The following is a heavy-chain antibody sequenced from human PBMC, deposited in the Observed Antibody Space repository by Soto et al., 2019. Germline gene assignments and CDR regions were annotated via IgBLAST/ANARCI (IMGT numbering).Heavy chain of an antibody. V-gene: IGHV4-30-4*01. CDR2: IYYSGST. D-gene: IGHD5-18*01. J-gene: IGHJ4*02. Sequence: TLSLTCTVSGGSISSGDYYWSWIRQPPGKGLEWIGYIYYSGSTYYNPSLKSRVTISVDTSKNQFSLKLSSVTAADTAVYYCASNSYGYTLYDYWGQGTLVTVS. CDR3: ASNSYGYTLYDY. CDR1: GGSISSGDYY.